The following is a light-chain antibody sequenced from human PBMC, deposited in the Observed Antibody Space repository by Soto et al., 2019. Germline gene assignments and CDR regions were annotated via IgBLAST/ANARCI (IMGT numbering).Light chain of an antibody. V-gene: IGKV1-5*01. CDR1: QTISSW. Sequence: DIQMTQSPSTLSASVGDRVVITCRASQTISSWLAWYQQKPGKAPKLLIYTASTLQSGVPSRFSGSGSGTEFTLTITSLQPEDFAAYYCQQLYSYPLTFGGGTKVDIK. J-gene: IGKJ4*01. CDR3: QQLYSYPLT. CDR2: TAS.